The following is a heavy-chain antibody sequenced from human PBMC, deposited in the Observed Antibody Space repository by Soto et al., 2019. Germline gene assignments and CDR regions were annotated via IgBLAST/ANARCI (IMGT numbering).Heavy chain of an antibody. CDR3: AKDQARGGAVAGPSPVAYYYYGMDV. V-gene: IGHV3-23*01. D-gene: IGHD6-19*01. CDR2: ISGSGGST. Sequence: GGSLRLSCAASGFTFSSYAMSWVRQAPGKGLEWVSAISGSGGSTYYADSVKGRFTISRDNSKKTLYLQMNSLRAEDTAVYYCAKDQARGGAVAGPSPVAYYYYGMDVWGQGTTVTVSS. CDR1: GFTFSSYA. J-gene: IGHJ6*02.